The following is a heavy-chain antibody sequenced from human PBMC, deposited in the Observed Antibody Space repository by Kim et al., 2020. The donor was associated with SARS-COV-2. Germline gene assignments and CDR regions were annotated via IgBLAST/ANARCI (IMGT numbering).Heavy chain of an antibody. CDR1: GGSFSGYY. CDR3: ARVSWGRGLVTPRHSYYGMDV. D-gene: IGHD3-16*01. Sequence: SETLSLTCAVYGGSFSGYYWSWIRQPPGKGLEWIGEINHSGSTNYNPSLKSRVTISVDTSKNQFSLKLSSVTAADTAVYYCARVSWGRGLVTPRHSYYGMDVWGQGTTVTVSS. J-gene: IGHJ6*02. V-gene: IGHV4-34*01. CDR2: INHSGST.